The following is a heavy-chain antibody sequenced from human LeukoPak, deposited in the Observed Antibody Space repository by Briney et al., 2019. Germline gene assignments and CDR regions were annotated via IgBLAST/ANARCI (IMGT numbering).Heavy chain of an antibody. Sequence: GASVKVSCKASGYPFTSYAVNWVRQAPRRGLEWMGWINMGTENPTYAQDFTGRFAFSLDTAVSTAYLQISSLKAEDTAVYYCVRDSLIKGASTLDHWGQGTLVTVSS. V-gene: IGHV7-4-1*02. CDR3: VRDSLIKGASTLDH. CDR1: GYPFTSYA. J-gene: IGHJ4*02. D-gene: IGHD1-26*01. CDR2: INMGTENP.